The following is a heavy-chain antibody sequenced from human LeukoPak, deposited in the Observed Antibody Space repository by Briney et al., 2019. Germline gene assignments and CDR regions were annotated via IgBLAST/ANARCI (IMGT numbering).Heavy chain of an antibody. D-gene: IGHD3-22*01. CDR2: INHSGST. CDR3: ARGKDSSGYYSDDY. J-gene: IGHJ4*02. CDR1: GGSFSGYY. Sequence: SETLSLTCAVYGGSFSGYYWSWIRQPPGKGLEWIGEINHSGSTNYNPSLKSRVTILVDTSKNQFSLKLSSVTAADTAVYCCARGKDSSGYYSDDYWGQGTLVTVSS. V-gene: IGHV4-34*01.